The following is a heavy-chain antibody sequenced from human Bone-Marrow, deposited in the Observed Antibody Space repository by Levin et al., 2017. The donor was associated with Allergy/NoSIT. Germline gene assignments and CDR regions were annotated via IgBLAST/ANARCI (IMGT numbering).Heavy chain of an antibody. CDR1: GFPFGNYA. J-gene: IGHJ3*01. Sequence: GESLKISCIASGFPFGNYAIHWVRQAPGKGLEWLTLISYDGRNTVYSDSVTGRFTVSRDNSKNTLFLEMNSLKPEDTAVYYCAREGPPGTYPYDALDFWGQGTLVTVSS. D-gene: IGHD1-26*01. CDR3: AREGPPGTYPYDALDF. V-gene: IGHV3-30*04. CDR2: ISYDGRNT.